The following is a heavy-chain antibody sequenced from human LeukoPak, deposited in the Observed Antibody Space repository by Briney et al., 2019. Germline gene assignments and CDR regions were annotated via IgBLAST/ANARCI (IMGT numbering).Heavy chain of an antibody. CDR2: INPTGGST. Sequence: ASVKVSCQASGYTFTSYYMHWVRQAPGQGLEWMGLINPTGGSTGYAQKFQGRVTMTRDMSTSTDYMELSSLRSEDTAIYYCARDNSVGDNAWWFDPWDQGTLVTVSS. J-gene: IGHJ5*02. D-gene: IGHD1-26*01. CDR1: GYTFTSYY. V-gene: IGHV1-46*01. CDR3: ARDNSVGDNAWWFDP.